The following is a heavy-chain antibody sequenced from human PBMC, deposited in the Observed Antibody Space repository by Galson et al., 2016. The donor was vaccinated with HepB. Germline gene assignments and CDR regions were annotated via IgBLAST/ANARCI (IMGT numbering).Heavy chain of an antibody. CDR1: GFPFSHFG. V-gene: IGHV3-30*19. J-gene: IGHJ4*02. D-gene: IGHD1-26*01. CDR3: AKWDSGTRRYFLDS. Sequence: SLRLSCAASGFPFSHFGMHWVRQAPGKGLEWLALIGYDGTNPYYADSVKGRFTIPRDNTKNTLYLPMDSLTRDDTAVYYCAKWDSGTRRYFLDSWGQGTLVTVSS. CDR2: IGYDGTNP.